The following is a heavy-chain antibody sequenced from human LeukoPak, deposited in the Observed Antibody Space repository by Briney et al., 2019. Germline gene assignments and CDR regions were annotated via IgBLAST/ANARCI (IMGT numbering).Heavy chain of an antibody. CDR3: ARGPPRGKYYYMDV. Sequence: GGSLRLSCAASGFTFSSLDMHWVRQPTGQGLEWVSTIGTASDTYYPGSVEGRFTLSRDNAKNSLYLQMNSLTAGDTAVYYCARGPPRGKYYYMDVWGKGTTVTVSS. D-gene: IGHD1-1*01. CDR1: GFTFSSLD. V-gene: IGHV3-13*01. J-gene: IGHJ6*03. CDR2: IGTASDT.